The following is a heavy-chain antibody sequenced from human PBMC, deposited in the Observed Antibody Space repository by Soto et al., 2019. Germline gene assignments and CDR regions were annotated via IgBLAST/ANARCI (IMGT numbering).Heavy chain of an antibody. D-gene: IGHD3-10*01. CDR2: IWYDGSNK. CDR3: ARFMVRGVIRQIGMDV. Sequence: GGSLRLSCAASGFTFSSYGMHWVRQAPGKGLEWVAVIWYDGSNKYYADSVKGRFTISRDNSKNTLYLQMNSLRAEDTAVYYCARFMVRGVIRQIGMDVWGKGTTVTVSS. J-gene: IGHJ6*04. V-gene: IGHV3-33*01. CDR1: GFTFSSYG.